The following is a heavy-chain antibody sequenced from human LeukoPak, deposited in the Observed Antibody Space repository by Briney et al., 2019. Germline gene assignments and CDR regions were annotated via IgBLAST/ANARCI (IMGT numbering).Heavy chain of an antibody. Sequence: QPGGSLRLSCAASEFTFSSFAMSWVRQAPGKGLEWVSVVSGSGGSTYYADSVKGRLTISRDNSKNTVYLQMNSLRAEDTAVYYCAKVPPGGYLIDYWGQGTLVTVSS. V-gene: IGHV3-23*01. D-gene: IGHD5-18*01. J-gene: IGHJ4*02. CDR1: EFTFSSFA. CDR3: AKVPPGGYLIDY. CDR2: VSGSGGST.